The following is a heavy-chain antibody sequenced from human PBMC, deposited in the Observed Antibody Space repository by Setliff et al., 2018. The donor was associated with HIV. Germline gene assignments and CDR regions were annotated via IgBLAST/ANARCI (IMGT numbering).Heavy chain of an antibody. D-gene: IGHD3-9*01. CDR2: ISAYNGDT. V-gene: IGHV1-18*01. CDR1: GGTFSSYA. CDR3: ARDSPSGLVFLKPLDH. J-gene: IGHJ4*02. Sequence: GASVKVSCKASGGTFSSYAIAWVRQAPGQGLEWMGWISAYNGDTKYADNFQGRVTLTTDTSTSTGYMEVRSLKSDDTAMYYCARDSPSGLVFLKPLDHWGQGTLVTVSS.